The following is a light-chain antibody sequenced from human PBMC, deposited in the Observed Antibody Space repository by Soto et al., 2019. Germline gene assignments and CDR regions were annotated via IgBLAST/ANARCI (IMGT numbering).Light chain of an antibody. CDR1: SSDVGGYNY. J-gene: IGLJ1*01. CDR3: NSYAGSYTLYV. CDR2: DVT. V-gene: IGLV2-11*01. Sequence: QSALTQPRSVSWSPGQSVAISCAGTSSDVGGYNYVSWYQQHPGKAPKLMIYDVTKRPSGVPDRFSGSKSGNTASLTISGLQAEDEADYYCNSYAGSYTLYVFGTGTKLTVL.